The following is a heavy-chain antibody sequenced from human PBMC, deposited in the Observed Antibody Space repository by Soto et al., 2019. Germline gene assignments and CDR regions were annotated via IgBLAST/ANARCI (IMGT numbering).Heavy chain of an antibody. D-gene: IGHD2-15*01. V-gene: IGHV6-1*01. CDR1: GDSVSSNSAA. J-gene: IGHJ6*02. Sequence: KQSQTLSLTCAISGDSVSSNSAAWNWIRQSPSRGLEWLGRTYYRSKWYNDYAVSVKSRITINPDTSKNQFSLQLNSVTPEDTAVYYWARDIDVVVVAATTYYYGMDVWGQGTTVTVSS. CDR3: ARDIDVVVVAATTYYYGMDV. CDR2: TYYRSKWYN.